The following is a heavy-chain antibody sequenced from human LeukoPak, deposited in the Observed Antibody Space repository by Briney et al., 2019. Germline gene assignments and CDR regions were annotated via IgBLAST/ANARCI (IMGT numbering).Heavy chain of an antibody. CDR3: ARDSVGATVNFDY. J-gene: IGHJ4*02. D-gene: IGHD1-26*01. CDR2: ISSSSSTI. CDR1: GFTFSSYS. Sequence: GGSLRLSCAASGFTFSSYSMNWVRQAPGKGLEWVSYISSSSSTIYYADSVKGRFTISRDNAKNSLYLQMNSLRAEDTAVYYCARDSVGATVNFDYWGQGTLVTVSS. V-gene: IGHV3-48*04.